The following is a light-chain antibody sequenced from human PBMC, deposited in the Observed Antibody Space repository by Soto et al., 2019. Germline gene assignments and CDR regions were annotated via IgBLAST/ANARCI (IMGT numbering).Light chain of an antibody. CDR1: SRDFGDDKY. CDR2: GVN. Sequence: QSVLTQPASVSGSPGQSITVSCTGSSRDFGDDKYVSWYQQQPGKGPNLLIYGVNRRPSGISNRFSGSKSGNTASLTISGLQCEDEAEYFCGSFTTSRIWVFGGGTQLTVL. V-gene: IGLV2-14*03. CDR3: GSFTTSRIWV. J-gene: IGLJ3*02.